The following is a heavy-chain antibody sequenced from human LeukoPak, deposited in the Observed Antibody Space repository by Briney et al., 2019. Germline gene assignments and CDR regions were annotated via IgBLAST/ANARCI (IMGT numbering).Heavy chain of an antibody. CDR1: GFTFSSYG. J-gene: IGHJ6*03. V-gene: IGHV3-33*06. CDR3: AKGARDYMDV. CDR2: IWYDGSNK. Sequence: PGGSLRLSCAASGFTFSSYGMHWVRQAPGKGLEWVAVIWYDGSNKYYADSVKGRFTISRDNSKNTLYLQMNSPRAEDTAVYYCAKGARDYMDVWGKGTTVTASS.